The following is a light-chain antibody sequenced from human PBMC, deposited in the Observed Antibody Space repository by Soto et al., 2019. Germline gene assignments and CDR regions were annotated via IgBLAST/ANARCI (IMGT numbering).Light chain of an antibody. CDR3: QQRNKWPPVT. V-gene: IGKV3-11*01. CDR1: PSVRNS. Sequence: ESVLTQSPATLSLSPGERATLSCRATPSVRNSLAWYQQKPGQAPRLLISDASNRATGVPTRFIGRGSGTDFTLTISSLEPEDFAVYYCQQRNKWPPVTFGGGTRVEIK. J-gene: IGKJ4*01. CDR2: DAS.